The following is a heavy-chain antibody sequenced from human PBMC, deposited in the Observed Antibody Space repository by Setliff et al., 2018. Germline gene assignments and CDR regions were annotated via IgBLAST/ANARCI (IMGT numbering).Heavy chain of an antibody. Sequence: ASVKVSCKASGYTFTDYYIHWVRQAPGQGLEWMGWINPNSGGTNPAQRFQGRVTMTRDTSITTAYMELSSLRSDDTAVYYCARAPQEAFYYYDRGNHFDSWGQGTLVTSPQ. CDR2: INPNSGGT. J-gene: IGHJ4*02. CDR1: GYTFTDYY. D-gene: IGHD3-22*01. V-gene: IGHV1-2*02. CDR3: ARAPQEAFYYYDRGNHFDS.